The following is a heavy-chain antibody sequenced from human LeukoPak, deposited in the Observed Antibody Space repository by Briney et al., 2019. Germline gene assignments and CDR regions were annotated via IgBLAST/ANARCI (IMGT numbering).Heavy chain of an antibody. Sequence: GGSLRLSCAASGFTFSSYAMSWVRQAPGKGLEWVSAVSGSGGSTYYADSVKGRFTISRDNSKNTLYLQMNSLRVEDTAVYYCAKDRGASAAAGTFYWGQGTLVTVSS. D-gene: IGHD6-13*01. V-gene: IGHV3-23*01. J-gene: IGHJ4*02. CDR3: AKDRGASAAAGTFY. CDR2: VSGSGGST. CDR1: GFTFSSYA.